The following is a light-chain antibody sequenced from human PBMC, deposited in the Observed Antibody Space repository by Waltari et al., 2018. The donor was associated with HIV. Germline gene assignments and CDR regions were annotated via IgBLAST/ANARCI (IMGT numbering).Light chain of an antibody. Sequence: QPVLTQPPPASATPGQRVTTPCSGTNSNSGTNYVYGYQQPPGTAPKVLIYRNNYRPSGVPDRFSGSKSGTSASLAISGLRSEDEADYYCATWDDNLSGWVFGGGTKLTVL. CDR1: NSNSGTNY. J-gene: IGLJ3*02. CDR3: ATWDDNLSGWV. CDR2: RNN. V-gene: IGLV1-47*01.